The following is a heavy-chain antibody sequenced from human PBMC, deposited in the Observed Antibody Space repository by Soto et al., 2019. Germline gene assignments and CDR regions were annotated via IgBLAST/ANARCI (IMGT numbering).Heavy chain of an antibody. CDR3: QYQLLTYYYGMDV. CDR1: GFTFGDHA. V-gene: IGHV3-49*03. D-gene: IGHD2-2*01. CDR2: IRSKTYGGTT. J-gene: IGHJ6*02. Sequence: GSLRLSCIGSGFTFGDHAMSWFRQAPGKGLEWVGFIRSKTYGGTTEYAASVKGRFTISRDDSNSIAYLQMNSPKTEDTAVYYCQYQLLTYYYGMDVWGQGTTVTVSS.